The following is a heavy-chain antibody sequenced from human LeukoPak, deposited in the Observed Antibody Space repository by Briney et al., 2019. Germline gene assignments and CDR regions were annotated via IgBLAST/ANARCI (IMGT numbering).Heavy chain of an antibody. V-gene: IGHV4-39*07. CDR1: GGSLSSSSYY. CDR2: IYYSGST. D-gene: IGHD6-13*01. Sequence: SETLSLTCTVSGGSLSSSSYYWGWIRQPPGKGLEWIGSIYYSGSTYYNPSLKSRVTISVDTSKNQFSLKLSSVTAADTAVYYCARAVAAAAYYFDYWGQGTLVTVSS. J-gene: IGHJ4*02. CDR3: ARAVAAAAYYFDY.